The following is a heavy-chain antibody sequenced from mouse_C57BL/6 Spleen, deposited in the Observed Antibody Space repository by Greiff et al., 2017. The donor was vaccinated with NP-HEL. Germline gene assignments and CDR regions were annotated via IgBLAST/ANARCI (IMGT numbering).Heavy chain of an antibody. CDR1: GFSFNTYA. CDR3: VRHSGSYFDY. V-gene: IGHV10-1*01. J-gene: IGHJ2*01. CDR2: IRSKSNNYAT. Sequence: EVQLVESGGGLVQPKGSLKLSCAASGFSFNTYAMNWVRQAPGKGLEWVARIRSKSNNYATYYADSVKDRFTISRDDSESMLYLQMNNLKTEDTAMYYCVRHSGSYFDYWGQGTTLTVSS.